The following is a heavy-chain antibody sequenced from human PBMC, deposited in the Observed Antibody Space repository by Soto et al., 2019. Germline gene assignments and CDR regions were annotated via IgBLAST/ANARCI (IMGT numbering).Heavy chain of an antibody. CDR3: ARESEDLTSNFDY. CDR1: GFIFTRYS. V-gene: IGHV3-21*04. CDR2: ISSTTNYI. Sequence: LRLSCAASGFIFTRYSMNWVRQAPGKGLEWVSSISSTTNYIYYGDSMKGRFTISRDNAKNSLYLEMNSLRAEDTAVYYCARESEDLTSNFDYWGQGTLVTVSS. J-gene: IGHJ4*02.